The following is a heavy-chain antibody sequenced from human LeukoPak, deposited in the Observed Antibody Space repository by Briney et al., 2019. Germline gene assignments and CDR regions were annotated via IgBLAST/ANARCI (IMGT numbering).Heavy chain of an antibody. Sequence: PGGSLRLSCAASGFTFSSYAMHWVRQAPGKGLEWVAVISYDGSNKYYADSVKGRFTISRDNSKNTLYLQMNSLRTEDTAVYYCASGPGSGSYYNPDYWGQGTLVTVSS. D-gene: IGHD3-10*01. CDR3: ASGPGSGSYYNPDY. CDR1: GFTFSSYA. CDR2: ISYDGSNK. J-gene: IGHJ4*02. V-gene: IGHV3-30-3*01.